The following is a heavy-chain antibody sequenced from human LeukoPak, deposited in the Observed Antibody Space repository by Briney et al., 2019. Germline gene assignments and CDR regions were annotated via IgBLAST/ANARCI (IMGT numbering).Heavy chain of an antibody. J-gene: IGHJ1*01. Sequence: QSGGSLRLSCAASGFTFSGYWMSWVRQAPGKGLEWVANINQDGSEKYYVDSVKGRFTISRDNAKNSLFLQMGSLRVEDTAVYYCARESTAGYNSSWYGFRNWGQGTLASVSS. CDR1: GFTFSGYW. V-gene: IGHV3-7*01. CDR2: INQDGSEK. CDR3: ARESTAGYNSSWYGFRN. D-gene: IGHD6-13*01.